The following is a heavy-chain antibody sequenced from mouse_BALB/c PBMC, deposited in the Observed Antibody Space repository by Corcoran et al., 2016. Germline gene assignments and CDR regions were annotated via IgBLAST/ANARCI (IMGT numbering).Heavy chain of an antibody. V-gene: IGHV8-12*01. Sequence: QVTLKESGPGILQPSQTLSLTCSFSGFSLSTSGMGVSWIRQPSGKGLEWLAHIYWDDDKRYNPSLKSRLTISKDTSRNQVFLKITSVDTAVTATYYWAGVNWDGYFDVWGAGTTVTVSS. CDR1: GFSLSTSGMG. CDR3: AGVNWDGYFDV. CDR2: IYWDDDK. D-gene: IGHD4-1*02. J-gene: IGHJ1*01.